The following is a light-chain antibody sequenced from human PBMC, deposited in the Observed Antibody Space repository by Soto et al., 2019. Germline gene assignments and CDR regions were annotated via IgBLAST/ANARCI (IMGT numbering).Light chain of an antibody. J-gene: IGKJ4*01. CDR1: QSVSSS. Sequence: EIVLTQSPATLSLSPGERATLSCRASQSVSSSLAWYQQEPGQAPRLLIYDVSNRATGIPAKFSGSGSGTNFTLTISSLEPEDFAVYYCQQRSNWPLTFGGGTKVDIK. CDR2: DVS. V-gene: IGKV3-11*01. CDR3: QQRSNWPLT.